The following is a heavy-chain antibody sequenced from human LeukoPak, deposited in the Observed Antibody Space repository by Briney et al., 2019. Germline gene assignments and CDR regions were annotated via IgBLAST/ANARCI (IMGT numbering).Heavy chain of an antibody. D-gene: IGHD3-10*01. V-gene: IGHV3-23*01. Sequence: GGSLRLSCPASGFTFSSYAMSWVRQAPGKGLEWVSAINDGGDSTYYADSVKGRFTISRDNSKNTLYLQMNSLRAEDTAVYYCARAAYGSGSITFDYWGQGTLVTVSS. CDR1: GFTFSSYA. CDR3: ARAAYGSGSITFDY. J-gene: IGHJ4*02. CDR2: INDGGDST.